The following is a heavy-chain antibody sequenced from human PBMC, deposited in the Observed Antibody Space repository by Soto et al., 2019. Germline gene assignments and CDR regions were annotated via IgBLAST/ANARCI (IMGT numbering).Heavy chain of an antibody. D-gene: IGHD6-13*01. J-gene: IGHJ4*02. V-gene: IGHV4-34*01. CDR3: ARVGALGSSSCFDY. CDR1: GGSFSGHY. Sequence: QVQLQQWGAGLLKPSETLSLTCAVSGGSFSGHYWSWIRQPPGKGLEWIGELNHSGSTTYNPSPKSRVTISVDTSKNQFSLKLSSVTAADTAVYFCARVGALGSSSCFDYWGQGTLVTVSS. CDR2: LNHSGST.